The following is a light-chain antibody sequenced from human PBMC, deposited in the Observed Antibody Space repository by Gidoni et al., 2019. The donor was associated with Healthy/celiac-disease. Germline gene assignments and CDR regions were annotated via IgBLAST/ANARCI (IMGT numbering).Light chain of an antibody. V-gene: IGKV3-20*01. CDR1: QSVSSSY. CDR3: QQYGSSPYT. J-gene: IGKJ2*01. Sequence: EIVLAQSPGTLSLSPGERATLSCRASQSVSSSYLAWYQQQPGQAPRLLIYGASSRATGIPDRCSGSGSGTDFPLTISRLEPEDFAVYYCQQYGSSPYTFGQGTKLEIK. CDR2: GAS.